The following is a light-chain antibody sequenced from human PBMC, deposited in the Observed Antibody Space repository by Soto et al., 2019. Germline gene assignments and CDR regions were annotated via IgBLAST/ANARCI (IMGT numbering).Light chain of an antibody. Sequence: DILLTQSPGTLSLSPGERGTRSCRASTSVSSSYLAWYQQKPGQAPRLLIYGASSRATGIPDRFSGSGSGTDFTLTISRLEPEDFAVYYCQQYGSSPPWTFGQGTKVDI. J-gene: IGKJ1*01. CDR3: QQYGSSPPWT. CDR1: TSVSSSY. V-gene: IGKV3-20*01. CDR2: GAS.